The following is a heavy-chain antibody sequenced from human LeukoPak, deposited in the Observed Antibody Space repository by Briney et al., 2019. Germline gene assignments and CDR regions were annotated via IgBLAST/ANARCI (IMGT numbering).Heavy chain of an antibody. V-gene: IGHV3-66*02. J-gene: IGHJ4*02. Sequence: GGSLRLSCACSGFTVSSNYMSWVRQAPGKGLEWVSVVYSDGTTYYADSVRGRFTISRDNSKNTLYLQMNSLRAEDTAVYYCARGAGWNYFDYWGQGTLVTVSS. CDR3: ARGAGWNYFDY. CDR1: GFTVSSNY. CDR2: VYSDGTT. D-gene: IGHD6-19*01.